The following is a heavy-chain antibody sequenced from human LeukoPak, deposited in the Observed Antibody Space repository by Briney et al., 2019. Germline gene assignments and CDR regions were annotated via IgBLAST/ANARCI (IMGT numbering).Heavy chain of an antibody. CDR2: RESGETV. D-gene: IGHD6-13*01. CDR3: ARLGVITAAGAYDY. CDR1: GFTFSDYF. V-gene: IGHV3-11*01. J-gene: IGHJ4*02. Sequence: GGSLRLPCAASGFTFSDYFMTWIRQAPGNGLQWIRESGETVSYADSVRGRFTISRDNVKNSLYLQMNSLRAEDTAVYYCARLGVITAAGAYDYWGQGTLVTVSS.